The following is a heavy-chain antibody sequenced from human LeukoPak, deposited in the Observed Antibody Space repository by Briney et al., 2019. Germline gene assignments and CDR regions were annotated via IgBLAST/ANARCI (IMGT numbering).Heavy chain of an antibody. J-gene: IGHJ4*02. V-gene: IGHV4-59*08. Sequence: PSETLSLTCTVSGGSISSYYWSWIRQPPGKGLEWIGYIYYSGSTNYNPSLKSRVTISVDTSKNQFSLKLSSVTAADTAVYYCASLDGSGSYPSYYFDYWGQGTLVTVSS. D-gene: IGHD3-10*01. CDR1: GGSISSYY. CDR3: ASLDGSGSYPSYYFDY. CDR2: IYYSGST.